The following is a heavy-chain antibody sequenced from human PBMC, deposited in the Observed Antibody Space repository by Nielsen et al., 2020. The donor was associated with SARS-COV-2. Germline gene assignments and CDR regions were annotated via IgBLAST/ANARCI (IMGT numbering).Heavy chain of an antibody. CDR1: RGTLNDYA. CDR3: TRDPDPTGADGAYYFDS. J-gene: IGHJ4*02. D-gene: IGHD5-24*01. V-gene: IGHV1-69*06. CDR2: IFPIFDTP. Sequence: SVNVSCKTSRGTLNDYAISWVRQAPRQGLERMGGIFPIFDTPNYAQKSQGRVTITADRATTTVYMELHNLGAEDRAVYYCTRDPDPTGADGAYYFDSWGQGTLVTVSS.